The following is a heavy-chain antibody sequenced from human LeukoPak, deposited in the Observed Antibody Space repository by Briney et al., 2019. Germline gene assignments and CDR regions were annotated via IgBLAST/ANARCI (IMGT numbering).Heavy chain of an antibody. D-gene: IGHD5-24*01. J-gene: IGHJ4*02. CDR1: GDSVSSNSVA. Sequence: PSQTLSLTCAISGDSVSSNSVAWNWIRQSPSRGLEWLGRTYYRSNWYNDYAVSVKSRITINPDTSKNQFSLQLNSVTPEDTAVYFCARYMSSSTIFDYWGQGTLVTVSS. CDR2: TYYRSNWYN. CDR3: ARYMSSSTIFDY. V-gene: IGHV6-1*01.